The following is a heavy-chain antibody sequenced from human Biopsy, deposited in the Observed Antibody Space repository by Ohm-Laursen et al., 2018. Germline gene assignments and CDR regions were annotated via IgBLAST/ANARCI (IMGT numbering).Heavy chain of an antibody. V-gene: IGHV1-46*01. CDR1: GYSFTSYY. Sequence: ATVKISCKASGYSFTSYYMHWVRQAPGQGLEWMGMINPSGSTTGYPQIFQGRVTMTRDTSKSTVYMELSSLRSADTAVYFCARNTGWYGDLYYFDYWGQGTLVTVSS. D-gene: IGHD6-19*01. CDR3: ARNTGWYGDLYYFDY. CDR2: INPSGSTT. J-gene: IGHJ4*02.